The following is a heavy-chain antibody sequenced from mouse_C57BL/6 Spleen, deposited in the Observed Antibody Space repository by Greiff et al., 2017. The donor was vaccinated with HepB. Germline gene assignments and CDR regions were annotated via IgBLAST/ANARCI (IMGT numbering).Heavy chain of an antibody. J-gene: IGHJ1*03. CDR2: IYPGGGYT. V-gene: IGHV1-63*01. CDR1: GYTFTNYW. CDR3: ARFYDGYYGYFDV. Sequence: QVQLQQSGAELVRPGPSVKMSCKASGYTFTNYWIGWAKQRPGHGLEWIGDIYPGGGYTNYNEKFKGKATLTADKSSSTAYMQFSSLTSEDSAIYYCARFYDGYYGYFDVWGTGTTVTVSS. D-gene: IGHD2-3*01.